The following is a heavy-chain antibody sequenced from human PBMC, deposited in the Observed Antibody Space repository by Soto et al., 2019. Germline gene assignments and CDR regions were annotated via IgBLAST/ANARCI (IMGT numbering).Heavy chain of an antibody. CDR3: AKGSTYSFYFDH. Sequence: ASVKVSCKSSGYTFTSYAMHWVRQAPGQRLEWMGWINAGNGNTKYSQKFQGRVTITRDTSASTAYVELSRLGAEDTAAYYCAKGSTYSFYFDHWGQGTLVTVSS. D-gene: IGHD5-18*01. CDR1: GYTFTSYA. J-gene: IGHJ4*01. V-gene: IGHV1-3*01. CDR2: INAGNGNT.